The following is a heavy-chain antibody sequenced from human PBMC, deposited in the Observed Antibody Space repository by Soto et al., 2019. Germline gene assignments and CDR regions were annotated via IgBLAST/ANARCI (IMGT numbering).Heavy chain of an antibody. CDR1: GFTFSIFA. CDR3: AKEVSLGSTVDLGY. D-gene: IGHD7-27*01. Sequence: GGSLRLSCAASGFTFSIFAMSWVRQSPGKGLEWVSTISGSGGSTYYADAVKGRFTISRDNSMGTLYLQMKSLRVEDTAIYYCAKEVSLGSTVDLGYWGQGALVTV. CDR2: ISGSGGST. J-gene: IGHJ4*02. V-gene: IGHV3-23*01.